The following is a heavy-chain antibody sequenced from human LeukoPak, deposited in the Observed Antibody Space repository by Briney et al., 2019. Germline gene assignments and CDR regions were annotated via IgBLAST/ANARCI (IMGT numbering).Heavy chain of an antibody. V-gene: IGHV4-59*01. CDR3: ARVGYYDSSGYYHHAFDI. J-gene: IGHJ3*02. CDR2: IYYSGST. Sequence: LSETLSLTCTVSGGSISSYYWSWIRQPPGKGLEWIGYIYYSGSTNYNPSLKSRVTISVDTSKNQFSLKLSSVTAADTAVYYCARVGYYDSSGYYHHAFDIWGQGTMVTVSS. CDR1: GGSISSYY. D-gene: IGHD3-22*01.